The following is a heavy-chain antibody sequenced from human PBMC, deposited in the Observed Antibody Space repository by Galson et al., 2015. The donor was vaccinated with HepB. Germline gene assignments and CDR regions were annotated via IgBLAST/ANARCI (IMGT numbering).Heavy chain of an antibody. Sequence: SLRLSCAASGFTFSSYGMHWVRQAPGKGLEWVAVIWYDGSNKYYADSVKGRFTISRDNSKNTLYLQMNSLRAEDTAVYYCAKGGGSYGYYYYGMDVWGQGTTVTVSS. CDR2: IWYDGSNK. CDR3: AKGGGSYGYYYYGMDV. V-gene: IGHV3-33*06. CDR1: GFTFSSYG. J-gene: IGHJ6*02. D-gene: IGHD3-16*01.